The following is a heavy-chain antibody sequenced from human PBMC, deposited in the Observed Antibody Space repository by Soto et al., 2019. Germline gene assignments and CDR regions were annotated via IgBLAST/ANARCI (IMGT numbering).Heavy chain of an antibody. Sequence: PGGSLRLSCAASEFTFSNYAMSWVRQAPGKGLEWVSAVGGSGHITYYADSVKGRFTISRDNSKNTVYLQMNGLRAEDTAVYHCAKQSGTTYGYTYYFDYWGQGTVVTVSS. J-gene: IGHJ4*02. V-gene: IGHV3-23*01. CDR3: AKQSGTTYGYTYYFDY. D-gene: IGHD5-18*01. CDR2: VGGSGHIT. CDR1: EFTFSNYA.